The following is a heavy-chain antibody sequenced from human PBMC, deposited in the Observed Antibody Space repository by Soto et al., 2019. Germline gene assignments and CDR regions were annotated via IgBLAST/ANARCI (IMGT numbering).Heavy chain of an antibody. V-gene: IGHV3-30-3*01. J-gene: IGHJ4*02. Sequence: GGSLRLSCAASGFTFSGYAMHWVRQAPGKGLEWVAVISYDGSNKYYADSVKGRFTISRDNSKNTLYLQMNSLRAEDTAVYYCARSWELPFFDYWGQGTLVTVSS. CDR1: GFTFSGYA. CDR3: ARSWELPFFDY. D-gene: IGHD1-26*01. CDR2: ISYDGSNK.